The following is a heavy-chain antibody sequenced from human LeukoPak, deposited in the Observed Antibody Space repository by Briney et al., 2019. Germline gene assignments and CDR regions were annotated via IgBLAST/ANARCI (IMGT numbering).Heavy chain of an antibody. D-gene: IGHD6-13*01. Sequence: GGSLRLSCAGSGFTFSSYWMSWVRQAPGKRLEWVANIKQDGSEKYFVDSVKGRFTISRDNSKNTLYLQINSLRAEDTAVYYCAKKRATGTRDFDYWGQGTLVTVSS. CDR1: GFTFSSYW. V-gene: IGHV3-7*03. J-gene: IGHJ4*02. CDR3: AKKRATGTRDFDY. CDR2: IKQDGSEK.